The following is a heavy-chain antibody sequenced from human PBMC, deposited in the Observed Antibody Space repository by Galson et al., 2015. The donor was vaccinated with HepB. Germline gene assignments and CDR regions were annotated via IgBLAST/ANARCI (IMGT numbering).Heavy chain of an antibody. CDR3: ARGNSSSHIDY. CDR1: GFTFRSYA. CDR2: ISYDGSNK. J-gene: IGHJ4*02. D-gene: IGHD6-6*01. V-gene: IGHV3-30-3*01. Sequence: SLRLSCAASGFTFRSYAMHWVRQAPGKGLEWVAVISYDGSNKYYADSVKGRSTISRDNSKNTLYLQMNSLRAEDMAIYYCARGNSSSHIDYWGQGTLVTVSS.